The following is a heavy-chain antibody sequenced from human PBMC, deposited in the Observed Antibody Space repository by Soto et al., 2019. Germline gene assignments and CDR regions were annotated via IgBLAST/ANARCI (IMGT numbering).Heavy chain of an antibody. CDR2: VHSGGTTT. CDR1: GFTFDYYW. D-gene: IGHD3-10*01. V-gene: IGHV3-74*01. Sequence: EVQLVESGGGLVQPGESLRLSCAASGFTFDYYWMHWVRQAPGKGLVWVSRVHSGGTTTTYADSVKGRVTISRDNARNTVSLQMGSLRAEDTAIYYCARGDRGGFDLWGHGTIVTVSS. J-gene: IGHJ3*01. CDR3: ARGDRGGFDL.